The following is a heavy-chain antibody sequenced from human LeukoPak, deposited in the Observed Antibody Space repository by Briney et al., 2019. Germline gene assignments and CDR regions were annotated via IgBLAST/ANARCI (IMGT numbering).Heavy chain of an antibody. J-gene: IGHJ4*02. CDR3: ARALGPEYCSGGSCYSTDY. CDR2: INHSGST. V-gene: IGHV4-34*01. Sequence: SETLSLTCAVYGGSFSGYYWSWIRQPPGKGLEWIGEINHSGSTNYNPSLTSRVTISVDTSKNQFSLKLTSVTAADTAVYYCARALGPEYCSGGSCYSTDYWGQGTLVTVSS. CDR1: GGSFSGYY. D-gene: IGHD2-15*01.